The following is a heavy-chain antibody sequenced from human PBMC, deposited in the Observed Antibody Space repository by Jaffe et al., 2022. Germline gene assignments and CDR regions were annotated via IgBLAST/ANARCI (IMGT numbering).Heavy chain of an antibody. J-gene: IGHJ6*03. CDR3: ARDWEGWLQFDYYYMDV. CDR1: GGTFSSYT. V-gene: IGHV1-69*08. D-gene: IGHD5-12*01. Sequence: QVQLVQSGAEVKKPGSSVKVSCKASGGTFSSYTISWVRQAPGQGLEWMGRIIPILGIANYAQKFQGRVTITADKSTSTAYMELSSLRSEDTAVYYCARDWEGWLQFDYYYMDVWGKGTTVTVSS. CDR2: IIPILGIA.